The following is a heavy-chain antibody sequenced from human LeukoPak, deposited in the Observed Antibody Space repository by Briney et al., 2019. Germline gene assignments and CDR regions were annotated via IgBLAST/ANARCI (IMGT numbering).Heavy chain of an antibody. Sequence: SEILSLTCTVSGGSISSYYWSWIRQPPGKGLEWIGYIYYSGSTNYNPSLKSRVTISVDTSKNQFSLKLSSVTAADTAVYYCARDAAAAGFDYWGQGTLVTVSS. V-gene: IGHV4-59*01. J-gene: IGHJ4*02. CDR2: IYYSGST. D-gene: IGHD6-13*01. CDR3: ARDAAAAGFDY. CDR1: GGSISSYY.